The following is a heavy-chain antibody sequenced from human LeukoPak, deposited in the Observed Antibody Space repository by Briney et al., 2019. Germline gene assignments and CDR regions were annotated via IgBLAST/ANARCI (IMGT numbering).Heavy chain of an antibody. D-gene: IGHD3-10*01. CDR2: IYYSGST. CDR1: GGSVSSGSYY. J-gene: IGHJ4*02. Sequence: PSETLSLTCTVSGGSVSSGSYYWSWIRQPPGEGLEWIGYIYYSGSTNYNPSLKSRVTISVDTSKNHFSLKLSSVTAADTAVYYCARQENGSGSYLSYFDYWGQGTLVTVSS. CDR3: ARQENGSGSYLSYFDY. V-gene: IGHV4-61*03.